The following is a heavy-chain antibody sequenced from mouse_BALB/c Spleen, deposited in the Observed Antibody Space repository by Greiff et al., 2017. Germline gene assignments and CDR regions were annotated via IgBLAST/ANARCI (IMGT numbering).Heavy chain of an antibody. CDR1: GFSLSTSGMG. J-gene: IGHJ3*01. Sequence: QVTLKVSGPGILQPSQTLSLTCSFSGFSLSTSGMGVSWIRQPSGKGLEWLAHIYWDDDKRYNPSLKSRLTISKDTSRNQVFLKITSVDTADTATYYCARRDDYDEFAYWGQGTLVTVSA. CDR3: ARRDDYDEFAY. D-gene: IGHD2-4*01. V-gene: IGHV8-12*01. CDR2: IYWDDDK.